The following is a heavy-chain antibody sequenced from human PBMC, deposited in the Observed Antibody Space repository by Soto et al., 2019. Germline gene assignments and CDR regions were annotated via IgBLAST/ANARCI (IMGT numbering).Heavy chain of an antibody. Sequence: GGSLRLSCAASGFTFSSYSMNWVRQAPGKGLEWVSSISSSSSYIYYADSVKGRFTISRDNAKNSLYLQMNSLRAEDTAVYYCARDMGVAARPRGFDYWGQGTLVTVSS. J-gene: IGHJ4*02. CDR3: ARDMGVAARPRGFDY. CDR1: GFTFSSYS. D-gene: IGHD6-6*01. CDR2: ISSSSSYI. V-gene: IGHV3-21*01.